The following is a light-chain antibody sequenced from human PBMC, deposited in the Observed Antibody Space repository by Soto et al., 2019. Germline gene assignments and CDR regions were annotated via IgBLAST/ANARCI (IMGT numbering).Light chain of an antibody. V-gene: IGKV3-20*01. CDR3: QQYGNPPQK. CDR1: QTVLSSY. J-gene: IGKJ1*01. Sequence: EIGLTQSPGTLSLSPGEPVTLSCRASQTVLSSYVAWYQQKPGQAPRLLIYGASSRDTGIPDRFSGGGSGTDFTLTITRLEAEDFGIYFCQQYGNPPQKFGQGTKVEIQ. CDR2: GAS.